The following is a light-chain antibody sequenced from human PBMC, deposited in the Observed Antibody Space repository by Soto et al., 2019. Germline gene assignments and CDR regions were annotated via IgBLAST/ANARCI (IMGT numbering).Light chain of an antibody. CDR1: SSDIGNYGY. CDR2: EVF. J-gene: IGLJ2*01. Sequence: QSVLTQPASVSGSPGQSITISCTGTSSDIGNYGYVSWYQHHPGKAPKVIIYEVFNRPSGVSNRFSGSKSGNTASLTISGLQADDEAVYYCTSYTGTYNVVFGGGTKVTVL. CDR3: TSYTGTYNVV. V-gene: IGLV2-14*01.